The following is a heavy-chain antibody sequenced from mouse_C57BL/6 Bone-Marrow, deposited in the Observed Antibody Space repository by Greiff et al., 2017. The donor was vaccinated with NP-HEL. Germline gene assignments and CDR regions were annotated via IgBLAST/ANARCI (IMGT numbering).Heavy chain of an antibody. J-gene: IGHJ2*02. V-gene: IGHV1-55*01. D-gene: IGHD1-1*01. CDR2: IYPGSGST. Sequence: VQLQQPGAELVKPGASVKMSCKASGYTFTSYWITWVKQRPGQGLEWIGDIYPGSGSTNYNGKFKGKATLTADKSSSTAYMQLSSLTSEDSAVYFCARAGVGYYYGSLDYWGQGTSLTVAS. CDR3: ARAGVGYYYGSLDY. CDR1: GYTFTSYW.